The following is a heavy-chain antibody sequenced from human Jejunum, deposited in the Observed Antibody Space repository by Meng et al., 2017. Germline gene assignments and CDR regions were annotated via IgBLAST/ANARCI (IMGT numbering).Heavy chain of an antibody. CDR3: ARGDTGYSGYVFGY. V-gene: IGHV4-31*03. J-gene: IGHJ4*02. CDR1: GGSIPTGGYY. CDR2: IYYSGST. Sequence: HLEESGPVLVTPYPTLFPPGSVAGGSIPTGGYYWSWIRQHPGKGLEWIGHIYYSGSTHYNPSLKSRVTISIDTSQNQFSLKLSSVTAADTAVYYCARGDTGYSGYVFGYWGQGTLVTVSS. D-gene: IGHD5-12*01.